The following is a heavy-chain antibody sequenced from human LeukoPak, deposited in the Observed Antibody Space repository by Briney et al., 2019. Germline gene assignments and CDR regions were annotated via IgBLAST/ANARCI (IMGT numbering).Heavy chain of an antibody. Sequence: PSETLSLTSAVYGGSFSDYYWSWIRQSPGKGLEWIGEINHSGSTKYNPSLKSRVAISIDTSKNQFSLHLTSVTAADTAVYYCARGGATPMVFRYWGRGTLVTVSS. CDR3: ARGGATPMVFRY. CDR2: INHSGST. J-gene: IGHJ4*02. D-gene: IGHD3-10*01. CDR1: GGSFSDYY. V-gene: IGHV4-34*01.